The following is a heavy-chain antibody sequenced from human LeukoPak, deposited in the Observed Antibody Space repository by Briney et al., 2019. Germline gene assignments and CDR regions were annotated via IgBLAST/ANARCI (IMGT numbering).Heavy chain of an antibody. CDR2: IYYSGGT. CDR3: ASLDTTVTLFDY. V-gene: IGHV4-59*08. D-gene: IGHD4-17*01. J-gene: IGHJ4*02. CDR1: GGSISGHY. Sequence: PSETLSLTCTVSGGSISGHYWSWIRQPPGKGLEWIGYIYYSGGTNYNPSLKSRVTISVDTSKNQFSLKLRSVTAADTAVYYCASLDTTVTLFDYWGQGTLVTVSS.